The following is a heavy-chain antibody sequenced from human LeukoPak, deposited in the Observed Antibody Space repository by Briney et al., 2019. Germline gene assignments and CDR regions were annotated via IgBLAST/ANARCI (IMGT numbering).Heavy chain of an antibody. Sequence: PGGSLRLSCAASGFTFSSYAMHWVRQAPGKGLEWVAVISYDGSNKYYADSVKGRFTISRDNSKNTLYLQMNSLRAEDTAVYYCARVHNNRGWVRGVIITPNYWYFDLWGRGTLVTVSS. CDR1: GFTFSSYA. J-gene: IGHJ2*01. D-gene: IGHD3-10*01. CDR3: ARVHNNRGWVRGVIITPNYWYFDL. CDR2: ISYDGSNK. V-gene: IGHV3-30*04.